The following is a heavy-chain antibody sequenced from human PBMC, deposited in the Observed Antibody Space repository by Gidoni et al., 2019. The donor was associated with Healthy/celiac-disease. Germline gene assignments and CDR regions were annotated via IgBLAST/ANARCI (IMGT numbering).Heavy chain of an antibody. Sequence: QITLKESGPTLVKPTQTLTLTCTFSGFSLSTSGVGVGWIRQHPGKALEWLALIYWNDDKRYSPSLKSRLTITKDTSKNQVVLTMTNMDPVDTATYYCAHRPIAARPDANAFDIWGQGTMVTVSS. J-gene: IGHJ3*02. CDR1: GFSLSTSGVG. CDR2: IYWNDDK. CDR3: AHRPIAARPDANAFDI. V-gene: IGHV2-5*01. D-gene: IGHD6-6*01.